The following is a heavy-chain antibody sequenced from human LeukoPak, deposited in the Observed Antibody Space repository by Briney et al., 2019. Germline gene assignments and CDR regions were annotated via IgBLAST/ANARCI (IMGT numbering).Heavy chain of an antibody. CDR2: INPSDGRA. CDR1: GYTFTSYY. CDR3: ARQAVPTRWFFDY. Sequence: ASVKVSCKTFGYTFTSYYMHWVRQAPGQGLEWVGIINPSDGRATYTQKFQGRVTMSRDTSTGTLYLALSSLTSEDAAVYYCARQAVPTRWFFDYWGQGTLVTVSS. J-gene: IGHJ4*02. D-gene: IGHD4-17*01. V-gene: IGHV1-46*01.